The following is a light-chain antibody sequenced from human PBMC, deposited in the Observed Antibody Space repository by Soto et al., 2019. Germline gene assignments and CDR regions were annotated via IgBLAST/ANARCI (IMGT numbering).Light chain of an antibody. J-gene: IGLJ2*01. Sequence: QSVLTQPPSASGSPGQSVTISCTGTSTDIGGYNFVSWYQQQPGKAPTLLIYEVYKRPSGVPDRFSGSKSGNTASLTVSGLQADDEAGYYCTSFARREAPCVVFGGGTKLTVL. CDR2: EVY. V-gene: IGLV2-8*01. CDR1: STDIGGYNF. CDR3: TSFARREAPCVV.